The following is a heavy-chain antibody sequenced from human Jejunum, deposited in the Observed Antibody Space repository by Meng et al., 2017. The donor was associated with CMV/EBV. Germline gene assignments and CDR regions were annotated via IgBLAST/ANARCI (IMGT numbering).Heavy chain of an antibody. CDR3: ARVSLRQTIFDY. CDR2: IYYSGST. J-gene: IGHJ4*02. D-gene: IGHD6-6*01. V-gene: IGHV4-30-4*08. Sequence: QVQLQESGPGLVKPSQTRSLTCSDYGGSISSGDNYWSWIRQPPGKGLEWIGYIYYSGSTYYNPSLKSRLTISVDTSKNQFSLNLTSVTAADTAVYYCARVSLRQTIFDYWGQGTLVTVSS. CDR1: GGSISSGDNY.